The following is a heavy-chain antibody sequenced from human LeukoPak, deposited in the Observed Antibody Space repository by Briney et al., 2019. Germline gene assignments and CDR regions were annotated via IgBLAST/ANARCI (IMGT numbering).Heavy chain of an antibody. J-gene: IGHJ4*02. CDR3: ARVGTTVRGVIDY. CDR2: LYYLRGA. D-gene: IGHD3-10*01. V-gene: IGHV4-59*01. Sequence: IGNLYYLRGAWYKSSLESRVTTSVDPSRNEFSLKLSSVTAADTAVYYCARVGTTVRGVIDYWGQGTLVPVSS.